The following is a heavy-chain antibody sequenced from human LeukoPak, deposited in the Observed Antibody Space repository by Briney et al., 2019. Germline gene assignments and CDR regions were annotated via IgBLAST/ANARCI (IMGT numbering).Heavy chain of an antibody. J-gene: IGHJ4*02. CDR2: IWYDGSNK. V-gene: IGHV3-33*01. CDR1: GFTFSSYG. D-gene: IGHD6-19*01. CDR3: ASPTYSSGWYYFDY. Sequence: GRSLRLSCAASGFTFSSYGMPWVRQAPGKGLEWVAVIWYDGSNKYYADSVKGRFTISRDNSKNTLYLQMNSLRAEDTAVYYCASPTYSSGWYYFDYWGQGTLVTVSS.